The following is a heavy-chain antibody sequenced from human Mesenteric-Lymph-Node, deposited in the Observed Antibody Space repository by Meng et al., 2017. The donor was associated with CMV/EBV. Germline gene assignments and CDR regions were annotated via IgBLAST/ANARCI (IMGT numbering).Heavy chain of an antibody. Sequence: ASVKVSCKASGGTFSSYAISWVRQAPGQGLEWMGWINPNSGDTNYAQKFQGRVTMTRDTSISTAYMELNRLTSDDTAVYYCARGLTTGFDYWGQGTLVTVSS. CDR3: ARGLTTGFDY. V-gene: IGHV1-2*02. J-gene: IGHJ4*02. D-gene: IGHD4/OR15-4a*01. CDR1: GGTFSSYA. CDR2: INPNSGDT.